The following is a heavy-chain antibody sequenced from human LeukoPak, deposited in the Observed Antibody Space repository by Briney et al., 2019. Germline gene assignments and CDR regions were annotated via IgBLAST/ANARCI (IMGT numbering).Heavy chain of an antibody. Sequence: ASVKVSCKASGYTFTSYGISWVRQAPGQGLEWMGWISAYNGNTNYAQKLQGRVTMTTGTSTSTAYMELRSLRSDDTAVYYCARDLTSAASMGGDDFDIWGQGTMVSVSS. V-gene: IGHV1-18*04. CDR3: ARDLTSAASMGGDDFDI. CDR1: GYTFTSYG. CDR2: ISAYNGNT. D-gene: IGHD6-13*01. J-gene: IGHJ3*02.